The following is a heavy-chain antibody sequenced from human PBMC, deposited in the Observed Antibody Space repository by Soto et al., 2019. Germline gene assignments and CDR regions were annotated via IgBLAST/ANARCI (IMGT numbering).Heavy chain of an antibody. J-gene: IGHJ4*02. CDR1: GFTFSTYA. CDR3: AKWLRGGSYYCDY. D-gene: IGHD3-10*01. Sequence: GGSRGLPWAASGFTFSTYAISWVRQAPGKGLECIALIYSNGRTFYADSVTGRFAISRDNSQYTVSLQMNSLSAADTATYYCAKWLRGGSYYCDYWGQGALVTVSS. V-gene: IGHV3-23*05. CDR2: IYSNGRT.